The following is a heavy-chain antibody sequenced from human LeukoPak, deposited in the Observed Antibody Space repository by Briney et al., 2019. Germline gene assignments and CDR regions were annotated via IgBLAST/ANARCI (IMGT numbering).Heavy chain of an antibody. Sequence: GGSLSLSCAASGFTFSSYGMHWVRQAPGKGLEWVAFIRYDGSNKYYADSVKGRFTISRDNSKNTLYLQMNCLRAEDTAVYYCARSWDGDYFDYWGQGTLVTVSS. CDR1: GFTFSSYG. J-gene: IGHJ4*02. CDR3: ARSWDGDYFDY. V-gene: IGHV3-30*02. D-gene: IGHD4-17*01. CDR2: IRYDGSNK.